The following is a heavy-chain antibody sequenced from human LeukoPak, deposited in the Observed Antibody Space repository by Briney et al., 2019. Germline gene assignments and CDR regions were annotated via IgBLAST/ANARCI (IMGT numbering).Heavy chain of an antibody. CDR1: GGSISSYY. Sequence: PSETLSLTCTASGGSISSYYWSWIRQPPGKGLEWIGYIYYSGSTNYNPSLKSRVTISVDTSKNQFSLKLSSVTAADTAVYYCARANSSGWSYYYYGMDVWGQGTTVTVSS. CDR2: IYYSGST. D-gene: IGHD6-19*01. V-gene: IGHV4-59*01. CDR3: ARANSSGWSYYYYGMDV. J-gene: IGHJ6*02.